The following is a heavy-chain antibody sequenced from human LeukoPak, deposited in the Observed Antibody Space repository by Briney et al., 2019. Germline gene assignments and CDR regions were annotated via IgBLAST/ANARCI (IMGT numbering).Heavy chain of an antibody. J-gene: IGHJ6*03. V-gene: IGHV3-30*04. CDR2: ISYDGSNK. CDR3: ARAGIAVAGSTYMDV. CDR1: GVTVSTYP. Sequence: GGSLRLSCAASGVTVSTYPMHWVRQAPGKGQEWVALISYDGSNKYYADSVGGRFTISRDNSKNTLYLQMNSLRAEDTAVFYCARAGIAVAGSTYMDVWGKGTTVTVSS. D-gene: IGHD6-19*01.